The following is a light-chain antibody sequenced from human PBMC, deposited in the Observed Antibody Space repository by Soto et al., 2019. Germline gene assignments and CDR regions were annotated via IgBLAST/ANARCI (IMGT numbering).Light chain of an antibody. J-gene: IGLJ1*01. CDR2: SNS. Sequence: QSDLPQPPSASGTPGQRVTISCSGSSSNIGSNSVNWYQQLPGTAPKILIYSNSQRPSGVPDRFSGSKSGTSASLAISGLQSEDEADYYCGVWDDSVNVRYLFGTGTKVTVL. CDR3: GVWDDSVNVRYL. V-gene: IGLV1-44*01. CDR1: SSNIGSNS.